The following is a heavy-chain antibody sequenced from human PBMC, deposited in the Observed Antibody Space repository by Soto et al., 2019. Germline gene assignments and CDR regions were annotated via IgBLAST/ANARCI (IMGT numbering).Heavy chain of an antibody. Sequence: QVQLVQSGAEVKKPGVSVKVSWKASGYTFTSYGMSWVRQAAGLGLEWMGWISAYNGNTNYAQKLQGRATMTTDTSTSTAYMELRSLRSDDTAVYYCARAVPHYDYGMDVWGQGPTVTVAS. V-gene: IGHV1-18*01. CDR3: ARAVPHYDYGMDV. J-gene: IGHJ6*02. CDR1: GYTFTSYG. CDR2: ISAYNGNT.